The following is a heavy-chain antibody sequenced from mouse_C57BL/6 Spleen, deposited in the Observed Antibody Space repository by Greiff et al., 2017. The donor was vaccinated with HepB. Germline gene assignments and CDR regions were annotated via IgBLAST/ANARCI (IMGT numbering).Heavy chain of an antibody. D-gene: IGHD1-1*01. Sequence: QQPGAELVKPGASVKMSCKASGYTFTSYWITWVKQRPGQGLEWIGDIYPGSGSTNYNEKFKSKATLTVDTSSSTAYMQLSSLTSEDSAVYYCARDSHYYGSSSAWFAYWGQGTLVTVSA. CDR2: IYPGSGST. CDR1: GYTFTSYW. J-gene: IGHJ3*01. V-gene: IGHV1-55*01. CDR3: ARDSHYYGSSSAWFAY.